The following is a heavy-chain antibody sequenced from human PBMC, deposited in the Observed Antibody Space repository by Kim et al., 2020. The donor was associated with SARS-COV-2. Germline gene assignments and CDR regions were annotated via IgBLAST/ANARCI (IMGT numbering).Heavy chain of an antibody. J-gene: IGHJ4*02. CDR1: GFTFTRHG. D-gene: IGHD1-1*01. CDR3: ARVEMTTYYYDC. Sequence: ASVKVSCKASGFTFTRHGFHWVRQAPGQRPEWMGWINGGDANTKYSQRFQDRATLSRDISASTVYMELSSLRSENTAMYFCARVEMTTYYYDCWGQGTLVTVSS. V-gene: IGHV1-3*01. CDR2: INGGDANT.